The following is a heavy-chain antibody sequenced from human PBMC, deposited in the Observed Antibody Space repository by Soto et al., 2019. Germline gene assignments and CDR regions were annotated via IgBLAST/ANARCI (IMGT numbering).Heavy chain of an antibody. CDR3: TTERDKSSGYAPNY. J-gene: IGHJ4*02. V-gene: IGHV3-15*07. Sequence: EVQLVESGGGLVKSGGSLRLSCAASGFTFNNAWMNWVRQAPGKGLEWVGRIKSRTDGGTTDYAAPVKDRFTISRDESKNTLYLQMNSLKTADTAMYYCTTERDKSSGYAPNYWGQGTLVTVSS. CDR2: IKSRTDGGTT. CDR1: GFTFNNAW. D-gene: IGHD3-22*01.